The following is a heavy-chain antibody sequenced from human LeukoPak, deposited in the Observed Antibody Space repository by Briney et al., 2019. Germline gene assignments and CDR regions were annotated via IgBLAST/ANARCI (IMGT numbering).Heavy chain of an antibody. J-gene: IGHJ6*02. V-gene: IGHV3-21*01. CDR3: ARAQVRGIKDYYYGMDV. CDR1: GFTFSSYS. CDR2: ISSSSSYI. D-gene: IGHD3-10*01. Sequence: GGSLRLSCAASGFTFSSYSMNWVRQAPGKGLEWVSSISSSSSYINYADSVKGRFTISRDNAKNSLYLQMNSLRAEDTAVYYCARAQVRGIKDYYYGMDVWGQGTTVTVSS.